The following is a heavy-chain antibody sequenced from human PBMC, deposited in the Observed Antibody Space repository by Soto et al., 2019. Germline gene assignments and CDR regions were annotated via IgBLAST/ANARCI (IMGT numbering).Heavy chain of an antibody. CDR2: IYYSGST. J-gene: IGHJ4*02. CDR3: AKDLLGIAAAGSDY. CDR1: GGSISSYY. Sequence: SETLSLTCTVSGGSISSYYWSWIRQPPGKGLEWIGYIYYSGSTNYNPSLKSRVTISVDTSKNQFSLKLSSVTAADTAVYYCAKDLLGIAAAGSDYWGQGTLVTVSS. D-gene: IGHD6-13*01. V-gene: IGHV4-59*01.